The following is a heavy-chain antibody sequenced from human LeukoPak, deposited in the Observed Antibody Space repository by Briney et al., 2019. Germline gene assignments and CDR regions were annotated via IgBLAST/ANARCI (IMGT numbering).Heavy chain of an antibody. CDR3: ARNFHRRLYDSSGYYPY. D-gene: IGHD3-22*01. V-gene: IGHV3-48*01. CDR2: ISSSSSTI. J-gene: IGHJ4*02. Sequence: GGSLRLSCAASGFTFSSYSMNWVRQAPGKGLECVSYISSSSSTIYYADSVKGRFTISRDNAKNSLYLQMNSLRAEDTAVYYCARNFHRRLYDSSGYYPYWGQGTLVTVSS. CDR1: GFTFSSYS.